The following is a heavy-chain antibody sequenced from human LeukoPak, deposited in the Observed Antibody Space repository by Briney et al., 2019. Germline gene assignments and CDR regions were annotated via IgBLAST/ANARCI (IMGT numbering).Heavy chain of an antibody. Sequence: ASVKVSCKASGYTFTSYYMHWVRQAPGQGLEWMGIINPSGGSTSYAQKFQGRVTMTGDMSTSTVYMELSSLRSEDTAVYYCSRAGYYYYYMDVWGKGTTVTVSS. J-gene: IGHJ6*03. D-gene: IGHD4/OR15-4a*01. CDR2: INPSGGST. V-gene: IGHV1-46*01. CDR3: SRAGYYYYYMDV. CDR1: GYTFTSYY.